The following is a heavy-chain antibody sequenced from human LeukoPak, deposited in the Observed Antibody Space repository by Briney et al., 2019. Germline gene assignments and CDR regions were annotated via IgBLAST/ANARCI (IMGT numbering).Heavy chain of an antibody. D-gene: IGHD6-13*01. Sequence: SETLSLTCAVSGGSISSSNWWSWVRQPPGKGLEWIGEIYHSGSTNYNPSLKSRVTISVGKSKNQFSLKLSSVTAADTAVYYCAKHSSSWPFDPWGQGTLVTASS. CDR1: GGSISSSNW. V-gene: IGHV4-4*02. J-gene: IGHJ5*02. CDR2: IYHSGST. CDR3: AKHSSSWPFDP.